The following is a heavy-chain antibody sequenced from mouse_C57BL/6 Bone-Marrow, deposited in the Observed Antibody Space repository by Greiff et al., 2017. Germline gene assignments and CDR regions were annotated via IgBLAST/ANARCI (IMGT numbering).Heavy chain of an antibody. J-gene: IGHJ3*01. CDR2: IYPGSGST. Sequence: VQLQQPGAELVKPGASVKMSCKASGYTFTSYWITWVKQRPGQGLEWIGDIYPGSGSTNYNEKFKSKATLTADTSSSTAYMQLSSLTSEDSAVYYWSRGGGYDSSGFAYWGQGTLVTVSA. CDR1: GYTFTSYW. CDR3: SRGGGYDSSGFAY. V-gene: IGHV1-55*01. D-gene: IGHD2-4*01.